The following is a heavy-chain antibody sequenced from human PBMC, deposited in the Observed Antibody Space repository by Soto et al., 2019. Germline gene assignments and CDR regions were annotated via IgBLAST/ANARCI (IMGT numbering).Heavy chain of an antibody. J-gene: IGHJ4*02. V-gene: IGHV1-69*01. CDR3: ARARLPYKMTTLFDY. CDR2: IIPIFGTT. D-gene: IGHD4-17*01. Sequence: QVQLVQSGAEVKKPGSSVNVSCKASGGTFSTYVISWVRQAPGHGFEWMGGIIPIFGTTNYAQKFQGRVTINADESTTTAYMELSSLSSEDTAVYYCARARLPYKMTTLFDYWGQGTLVTVYS. CDR1: GGTFSTYV.